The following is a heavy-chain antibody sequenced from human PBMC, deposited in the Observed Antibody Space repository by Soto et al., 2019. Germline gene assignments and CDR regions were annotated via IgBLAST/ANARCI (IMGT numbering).Heavy chain of an antibody. V-gene: IGHV4-59*12. CDR2: IYSSGST. CDR3: ARDKITGLFDY. J-gene: IGHJ4*02. D-gene: IGHD2-8*02. CDR1: GGSISSYY. Sequence: PSETLSLTCTVSGGSISSYYWSWIRQPPGKGLGWIGYIYSSGSTNYNPSLKSRVTISVDTSKNQFSLKLTSVTAADTAVYYCARDKITGLFDYWGQGTLVTVSS.